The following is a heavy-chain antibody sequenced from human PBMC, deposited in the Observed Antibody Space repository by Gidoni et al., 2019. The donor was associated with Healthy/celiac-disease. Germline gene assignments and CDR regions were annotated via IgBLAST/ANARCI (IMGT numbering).Heavy chain of an antibody. CDR1: GGSFSGYY. CDR3: ARGSDLDAFDI. CDR2: INHSGST. J-gene: IGHJ3*02. V-gene: IGHV4-34*01. Sequence: QVQLQQWGAGLLKPSETLSLTCAVYGGSFSGYYWSWIRQPPGKGLEWIGEINHSGSTNYNPSLTSRVTISVDTSKNQFSLKLSSVTAADTAVYYCARGSDLDAFDIWGQGTMVTVSS.